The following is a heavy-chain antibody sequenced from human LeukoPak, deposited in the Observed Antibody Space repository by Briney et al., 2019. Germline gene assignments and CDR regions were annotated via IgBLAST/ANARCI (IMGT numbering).Heavy chain of an antibody. V-gene: IGHV1-2*02. Sequence: ASVKVSCKASGYTFTGYYMHWVRQAPGQGLEWLGWINPDSGGTNYAQKFQGRVTMTRDTSISTAYMELSRLRSDDTAVYYCARVDWHFRFDPWGQGTLVTASS. CDR3: ARVDWHFRFDP. D-gene: IGHD3-3*02. CDR2: INPDSGGT. CDR1: GYTFTGYY. J-gene: IGHJ5*02.